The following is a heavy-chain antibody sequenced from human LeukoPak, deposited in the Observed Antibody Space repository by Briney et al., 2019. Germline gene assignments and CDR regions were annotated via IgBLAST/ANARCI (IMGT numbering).Heavy chain of an antibody. J-gene: IGHJ2*01. D-gene: IGHD2-21*02. Sequence: ASVKVSCKASGGTFSSYAISWVRQAPGQGPEWMGRIIPILGIPNYAQKFQGRVTITADKSTTTAYMELSSLRSEDTAVYYCATEAIVVVTARDYWYFDLWGRGTLVTVSS. CDR1: GGTFSSYA. CDR2: IIPILGIP. V-gene: IGHV1-69*04. CDR3: ATEAIVVVTARDYWYFDL.